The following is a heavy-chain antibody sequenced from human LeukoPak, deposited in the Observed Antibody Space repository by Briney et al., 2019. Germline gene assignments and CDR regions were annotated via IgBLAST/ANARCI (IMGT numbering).Heavy chain of an antibody. CDR3: ARAWGAANYNYYMDV. CDR2: IIPIFGTA. D-gene: IGHD1-26*01. V-gene: IGHV1-69*05. CDR1: GGTFSSYA. J-gene: IGHJ6*03. Sequence: SVKVSCKASGGTFSSYAISWVRQAPGQGLEWMGRIIPIFGTANYAQKFQGRVTITTDESTSTAYMELSSLRSEDTAVYYCARAWGAANYNYYMDVWGKGTTVTVSS.